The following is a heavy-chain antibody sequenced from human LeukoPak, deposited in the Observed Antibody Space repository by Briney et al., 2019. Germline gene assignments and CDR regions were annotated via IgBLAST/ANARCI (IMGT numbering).Heavy chain of an antibody. CDR3: ARRSNPPGRIDH. V-gene: IGHV3-66*04. CDR2: IYNSGST. J-gene: IGHJ4*02. D-gene: IGHD1-14*01. CDR1: GFTVGYNY. Sequence: LGGSLRLSCAASGFTVGYNYKTWIRQAPGKGLEWVAAIYNSGSTYYADSVKGRFTISRDNSKNTMYLQMNSLKGEDTAVYYCARRSNPPGRIDHWGQGTLVTVSS.